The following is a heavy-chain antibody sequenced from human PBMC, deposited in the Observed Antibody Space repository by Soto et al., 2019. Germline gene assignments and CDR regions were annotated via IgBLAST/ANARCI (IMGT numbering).Heavy chain of an antibody. J-gene: IGHJ6*02. CDR3: ASKFRAPYYYGSGKRDV. CDR1: GGSISSSNW. CDR2: IYHSGST. Sequence: SETLSLTCAVSGGSISSSNWWSWVRQPPGKGLEWIGEIYHSGSTNYNPSLKSRVTISVDTSKNQFSLKLSSVTAADTAVYYCASKFRAPYYYGSGKRDVWGQGTTVTVSS. D-gene: IGHD3-10*01. V-gene: IGHV4-4*02.